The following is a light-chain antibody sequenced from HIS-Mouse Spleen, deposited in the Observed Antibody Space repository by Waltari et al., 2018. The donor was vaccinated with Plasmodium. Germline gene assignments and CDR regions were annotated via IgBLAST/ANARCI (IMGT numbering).Light chain of an antibody. CDR1: SRDVGSYNR. J-gene: IGLJ2*01. CDR3: SSYTSSSTLV. Sequence: QSALTQPPSVSGSPGQSVTISCTVTSRDVGSYNRVSWYQHPPGTAPKLMIYEVINRPSGVPDRFSGSKSGNTASLTISGLQAEDEADYYCSSYTSSSTLVFGGGTKLTVL. V-gene: IGLV2-18*02. CDR2: EVI.